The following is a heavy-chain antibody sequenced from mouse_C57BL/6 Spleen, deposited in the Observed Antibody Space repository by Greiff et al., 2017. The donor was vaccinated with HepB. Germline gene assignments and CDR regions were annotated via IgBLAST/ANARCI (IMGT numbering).Heavy chain of an antibody. D-gene: IGHD1-1*01. Sequence: VQLQQPGAELVKPGASVKLSCKASGYTFTSYWMQWVKQRPGQGLEWIGEIDPSDSYTNYNQKFKGKATLTVDTSSSTAYMQLSSLTSEDSAVYYCARATVVALYYFDYGGQGTTLTVSS. V-gene: IGHV1-50*01. CDR2: IDPSDSYT. CDR3: ARATVVALYYFDY. J-gene: IGHJ2*01. CDR1: GYTFTSYW.